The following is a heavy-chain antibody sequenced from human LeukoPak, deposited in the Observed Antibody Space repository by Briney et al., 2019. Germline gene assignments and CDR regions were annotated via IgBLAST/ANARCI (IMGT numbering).Heavy chain of an antibody. J-gene: IGHJ4*02. V-gene: IGHV3-7*04. CDR2: IKQDGSEK. Sequence: GGSLRLSCAASGFTFRSYWMSWVRHAPGKGLERVANIKQDGSEKYYVDSVKGRFTISRDNAKNSLYLQMNSLRAEDTAVYYCARAAGGSSWYWGPYFDYWGQGTLVTVSS. D-gene: IGHD6-13*01. CDR3: ARAAGGSSWYWGPYFDY. CDR1: GFTFRSYW.